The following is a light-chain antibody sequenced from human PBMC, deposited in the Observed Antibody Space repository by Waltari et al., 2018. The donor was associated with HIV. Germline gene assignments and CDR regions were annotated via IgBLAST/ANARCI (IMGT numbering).Light chain of an antibody. CDR1: SSDVGGYNY. CDR2: DVS. Sequence: QSALTQPASVSGSPGQSITISCTGTSSDVGGYNYVSWYQQHPGKAPKRMIYDVSKRPSGGSNRFSGSKSGNTASLTISGLQAEDEADYYCCSYAGSSTYVFGTGTKVTVL. V-gene: IGLV2-23*02. CDR3: CSYAGSSTYV. J-gene: IGLJ1*01.